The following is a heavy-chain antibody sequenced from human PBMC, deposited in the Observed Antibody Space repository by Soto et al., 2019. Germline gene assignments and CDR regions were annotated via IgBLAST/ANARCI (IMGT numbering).Heavy chain of an antibody. V-gene: IGHV5-51*01. J-gene: IGHJ5*02. CDR2: IYPGDSDT. Sequence: PGESLKISCKGSGYRFTSYWIGWVRQMPGKGLEWMGIIYPGDSDTRYSPSFQGQVTISADKSISTAYLQWSSLKASDTAMYYCARGRREGDVATIRDNWYDPWGQGTLVTVSS. D-gene: IGHD5-12*01. CDR1: GYRFTSYW. CDR3: ARGRREGDVATIRDNWYDP.